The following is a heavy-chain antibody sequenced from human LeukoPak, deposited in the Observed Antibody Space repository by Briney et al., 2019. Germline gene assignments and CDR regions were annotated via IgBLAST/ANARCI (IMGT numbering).Heavy chain of an antibody. Sequence: ASVKVSCKASGCTFTSHGISWVRQAPGQGLEWMGWISTYNTNINYAQKLQGRVTMTTDTSTSTAYMELRSLRSDDTAVYYCARDSLLDYWGQGILVTVSS. D-gene: IGHD5/OR15-5a*01. J-gene: IGHJ4*02. CDR3: ARDSLLDY. V-gene: IGHV1-18*01. CDR1: GCTFTSHG. CDR2: ISTYNTNI.